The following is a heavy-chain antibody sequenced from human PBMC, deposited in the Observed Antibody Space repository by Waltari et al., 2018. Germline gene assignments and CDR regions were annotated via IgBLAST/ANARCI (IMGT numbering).Heavy chain of an antibody. Sequence: QLQLQESGPGLVKPSETLSLTCTVSGGSISSSSYYWGGIRQPPGKGLEWIGSIYYSGSTYYNPSLKSRVTISVDTSKNQFSLKLSSVTAADTAVYYCARRGYCTNGVCYGWFDPWGQGTLVTVSS. CDR1: GGSISSSSYY. D-gene: IGHD2-8*01. V-gene: IGHV4-39*01. CDR2: IYYSGST. J-gene: IGHJ5*02. CDR3: ARRGYCTNGVCYGWFDP.